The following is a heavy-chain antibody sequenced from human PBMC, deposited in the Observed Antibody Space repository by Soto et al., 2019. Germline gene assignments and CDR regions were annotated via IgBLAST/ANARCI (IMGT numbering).Heavy chain of an antibody. CDR3: ARSEVYGRHYYYYYGMDV. CDR1: GGSFSGYY. Sequence: PSETLSLTCAVYGGSFSGYYWSWIRQPPGKGLEWIGEINHSGSTNYNPSLKSRVTISVDTSKNQFSLKLSSVTAADTAVYYCARSEVYGRHYYYYYGMDVWGQGTTVTVSS. J-gene: IGHJ6*02. V-gene: IGHV4-34*01. D-gene: IGHD3-10*01. CDR2: INHSGST.